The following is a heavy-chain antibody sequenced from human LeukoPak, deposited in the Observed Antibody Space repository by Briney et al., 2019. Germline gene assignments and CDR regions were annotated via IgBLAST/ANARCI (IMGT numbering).Heavy chain of an antibody. V-gene: IGHV1-18*01. Sequence: ASVKVSCKASGYTFTSYGISWVRQAPGQGLEWMGWISAYNGNTNYAQKLQGRVTMTTDTSTSTAYMELRSLRSDDTAVYYCARDDSSGWTNYYYYYYMDVWGKGTTVTISS. CDR1: GYTFTSYG. J-gene: IGHJ6*03. CDR3: ARDDSSGWTNYYYYYYMDV. CDR2: ISAYNGNT. D-gene: IGHD6-19*01.